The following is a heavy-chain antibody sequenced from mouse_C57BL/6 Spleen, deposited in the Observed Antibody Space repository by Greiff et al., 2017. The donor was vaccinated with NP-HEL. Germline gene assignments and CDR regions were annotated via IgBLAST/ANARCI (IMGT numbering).Heavy chain of an antibody. CDR3: ARGYDGYYFYAMDY. D-gene: IGHD2-3*01. J-gene: IGHJ4*01. Sequence: QVHVKQSGAELAKPGASVKLSCKASGYTFTSYWMHWVNQRPGQGLEWIGYINPSSGYTKYNQKFKDKATLTADKSSSTAYMQLSSLTYEDSAVYYCARGYDGYYFYAMDYWGQGTSVTVSS. CDR1: GYTFTSYW. CDR2: INPSSGYT. V-gene: IGHV1-7*01.